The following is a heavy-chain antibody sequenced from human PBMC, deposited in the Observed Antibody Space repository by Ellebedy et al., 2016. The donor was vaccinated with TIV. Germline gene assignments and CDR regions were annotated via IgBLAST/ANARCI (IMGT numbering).Heavy chain of an antibody. J-gene: IGHJ3*02. CDR3: ATDKVCFAFDI. CDR2: INQDGRTT. Sequence: GESLKISCAASGFTFSASWMTWVRQAPGQGLEWVANINQDGRTTNYVDSVKGRFTISRDNAKTSLYLQLNSLRVDDTAMYYCATDKVCFAFDIWGRGTMVTVSS. CDR1: GFTFSASW. V-gene: IGHV3-7*01.